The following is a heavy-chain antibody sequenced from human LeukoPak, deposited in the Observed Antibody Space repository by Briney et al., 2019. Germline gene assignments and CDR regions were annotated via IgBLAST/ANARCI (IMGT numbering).Heavy chain of an antibody. Sequence: GGSLRRSCAASGFTFSAFAMTWVRQAPGKGLEWVSTITDDGYNTYSADSVKGRITFSRDNSKNTLSLQLRSLRAEDTAVYYCAKDLSYTSGASDHWGQGTLVTVSS. CDR1: GFTFSAFA. J-gene: IGHJ4*02. CDR3: AKDLSYTSGASDH. V-gene: IGHV3-23*01. CDR2: ITDDGYNT. D-gene: IGHD6-19*01.